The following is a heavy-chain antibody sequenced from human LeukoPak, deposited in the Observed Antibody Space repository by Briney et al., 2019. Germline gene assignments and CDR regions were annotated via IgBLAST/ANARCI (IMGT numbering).Heavy chain of an antibody. V-gene: IGHV1-69*13. D-gene: IGHD1-26*01. CDR2: TIPIFGTA. J-gene: IGHJ3*02. Sequence: GASVKVSCKASGGTFSSYAISWVRQAPGQGLEWMGGTIPIFGTANYAQKFQGRVTITADESTSTAYMELSSLRSDDTAVYYCARDESGSYVGAFDIWGQGTMVTVSS. CDR1: GGTFSSYA. CDR3: ARDESGSYVGAFDI.